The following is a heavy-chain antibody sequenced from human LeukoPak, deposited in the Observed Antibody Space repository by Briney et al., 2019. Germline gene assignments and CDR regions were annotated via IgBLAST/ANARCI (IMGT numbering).Heavy chain of an antibody. V-gene: IGHV3-30-3*01. CDR1: GFTFSSYA. J-gene: IGHJ3*02. Sequence: GGSLRLSCAASGFTFSSYAMSRVRQAPGKGLEWVAVISYDGSNKYYADSVKGRFTISRDNSKNMLYLQMNSLRAEDTAVYYCARVPSGWLYPDAFDIWGQGTMVTVSS. CDR3: ARVPSGWLYPDAFDI. D-gene: IGHD3-22*01. CDR2: ISYDGSNK.